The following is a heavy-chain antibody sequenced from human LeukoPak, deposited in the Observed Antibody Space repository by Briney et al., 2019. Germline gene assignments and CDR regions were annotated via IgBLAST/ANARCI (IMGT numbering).Heavy chain of an antibody. Sequence: SVTVSCKASGGTFTSYAISWVRQAPGQGLEWMGGIIPIFGTANYAQKFQGRVTITTDESTSTAYMELRSLRSEDEAVYYCARDECSSTSCYKGADYYYYMDVWGKGTTVTVSS. CDR3: ARDECSSTSCYKGADYYYYMDV. D-gene: IGHD2-2*02. CDR2: IIPIFGTA. J-gene: IGHJ6*03. CDR1: GGTFTSYA. V-gene: IGHV1-69*05.